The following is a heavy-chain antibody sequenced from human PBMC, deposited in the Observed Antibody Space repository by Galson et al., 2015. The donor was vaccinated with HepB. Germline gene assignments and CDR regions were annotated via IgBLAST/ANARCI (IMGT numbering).Heavy chain of an antibody. CDR1: GGSFSGYY. D-gene: IGHD3-22*01. V-gene: IGHV4-34*01. Sequence: SETLSLTCAVYGGSFSGYYWSWIRQPPGKGLEWIGEINHSGSTNYNPSLTSRVTISVDTSKNQFSLKLRSVTAADTAVYYCSRGRYYDNGGRFYFYYWGQATLVTFSS. CDR2: INHSGST. CDR3: SRGRYYDNGGRFYFYY. J-gene: IGHJ4*02.